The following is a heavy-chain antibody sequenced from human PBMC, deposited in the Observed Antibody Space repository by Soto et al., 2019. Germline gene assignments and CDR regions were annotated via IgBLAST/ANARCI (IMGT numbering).Heavy chain of an antibody. D-gene: IGHD6-13*01. J-gene: IGHJ6*03. CDR1: GYSFTGNS. CDR2: INPNSGGT. V-gene: IGHV1-2*04. CDR3: AREGAAAAAGDYMDV. Sequence: ASVKVSCKASGYSFTGNSIHWVRQAPGQGLEWMGWINPNSGGTNYAQKFQGWVTMTRDTSISTAYMELSRLRAEDTAVYYCAREGAAAAAGDYMDVWGKGTTVTVSS.